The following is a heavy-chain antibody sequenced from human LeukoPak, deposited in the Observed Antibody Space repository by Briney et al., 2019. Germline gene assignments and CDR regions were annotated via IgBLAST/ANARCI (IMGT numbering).Heavy chain of an antibody. CDR2: IYSGGST. J-gene: IGHJ4*02. CDR1: GFTVSSNY. CDR3: ARVGEMATMYAFDC. D-gene: IGHD5-24*01. Sequence: PGGSLRLSCAASGFTVSSNYMSWVRQAPGKGLEWVSVIYSGGSTYYADSVKGRFTISRDNSKNTLYLQMNSLRAEDTAVYYCARVGEMATMYAFDCWGQGTLVTVSS. V-gene: IGHV3-53*01.